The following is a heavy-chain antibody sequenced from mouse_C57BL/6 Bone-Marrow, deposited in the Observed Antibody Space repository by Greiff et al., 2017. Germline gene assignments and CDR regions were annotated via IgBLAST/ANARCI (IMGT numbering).Heavy chain of an antibody. CDR2: IHPNSGST. D-gene: IGHD1-1*01. CDR1: GYTFTSYW. V-gene: IGHV1-64*01. Sequence: QVQLQQPGAELVKPGASVKLSCKASGYTFTSYWMHWVKQRPGQGLEWIGMIHPNSGSTNYNEKFKSKATLTVDKSSSTAYMQLSSLTSEDSAVYYCAVIYYYGSSFFAYWGQGTLVTVSA. J-gene: IGHJ3*01. CDR3: AVIYYYGSSFFAY.